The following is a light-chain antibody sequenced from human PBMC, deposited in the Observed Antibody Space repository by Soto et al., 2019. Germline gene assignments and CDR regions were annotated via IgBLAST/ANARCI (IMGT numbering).Light chain of an antibody. CDR2: DAS. Sequence: DIQMTQSPSSLSASVGDRVTITCQASQDISNYLNWYQQKPGKAPKLLIYDASNLETGVPSRFSGSGSGTDFTFTISSLQPEDIATYYCQQYDKWPPSNTFGQGTKLEIK. J-gene: IGKJ2*01. CDR3: QQYDKWPPSNT. CDR1: QDISNY. V-gene: IGKV1-33*01.